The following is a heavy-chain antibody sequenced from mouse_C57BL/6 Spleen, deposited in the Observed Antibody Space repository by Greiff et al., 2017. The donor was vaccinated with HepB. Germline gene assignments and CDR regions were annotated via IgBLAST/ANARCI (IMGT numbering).Heavy chain of an antibody. CDR2: IDPANGNT. CDR1: GFNIKNTY. J-gene: IGHJ1*03. CDR3: ARTIYYYGSSYGYFDV. D-gene: IGHD1-1*01. Sequence: EVQLQESVAELVRPGASVKLSCTASGFNIKNTYMHWVKQRPEQGLEWIGRIDPANGNTKYAPKFQGKATITADTSSNTAYLQLSSLTSEDTAIYYCARTIYYYGSSYGYFDVWGTGTTVTVSS. V-gene: IGHV14-3*01.